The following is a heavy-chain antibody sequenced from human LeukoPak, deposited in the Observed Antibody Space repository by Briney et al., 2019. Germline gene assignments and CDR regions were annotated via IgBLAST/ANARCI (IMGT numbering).Heavy chain of an antibody. Sequence: PGGSLRLSCAASGFTFSDYYMSWIRQAPGKGLEWVSYISSSGSTIYYADSVEGRFTISRDNSKNTLYLQMNSLRAEDTAEYYCAKIGCSSSSCYSFPLYYYYYMDVWGKGTTVTVSS. J-gene: IGHJ6*03. CDR1: GFTFSDYY. D-gene: IGHD2-2*01. V-gene: IGHV3-11*01. CDR2: ISSSGSTI. CDR3: AKIGCSSSSCYSFPLYYYYYMDV.